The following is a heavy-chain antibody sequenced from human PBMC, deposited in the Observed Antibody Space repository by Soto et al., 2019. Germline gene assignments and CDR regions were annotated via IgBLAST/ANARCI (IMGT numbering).Heavy chain of an antibody. V-gene: IGHV1-69*13. Sequence: SVKVSCKASGGTFSSYAISWVRQAPGQGLEWMGGIIPIFGTANYAQKFQGRVTITADESTSTAYMELSSLRSEDTAVYYCARGGYSSGWYYAFDIWGQGTMVTVSS. CDR1: GGTFSSYA. J-gene: IGHJ3*02. CDR2: IIPIFGTA. D-gene: IGHD6-19*01. CDR3: ARGGYSSGWYYAFDI.